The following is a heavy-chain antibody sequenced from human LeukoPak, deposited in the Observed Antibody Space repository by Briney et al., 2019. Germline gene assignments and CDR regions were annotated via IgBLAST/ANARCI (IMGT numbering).Heavy chain of an antibody. CDR2: ISYDGSNK. Sequence: PGRSLRLSCAASGFTFSSYAMHWVRQAPGKGLEWVAVISYDGSNKYYADSVKGRFTISRDNSKNTLYLQMNSLRAEDTAVYYCASYSSSWPYYFDYWGQGTLVTVSS. J-gene: IGHJ4*02. V-gene: IGHV3-30*04. CDR3: ASYSSSWPYYFDY. D-gene: IGHD6-13*01. CDR1: GFTFSSYA.